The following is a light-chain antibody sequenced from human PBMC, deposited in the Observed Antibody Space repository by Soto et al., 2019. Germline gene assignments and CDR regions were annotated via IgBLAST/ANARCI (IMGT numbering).Light chain of an antibody. CDR1: SSDVGGYNY. Sequence: QSALTQPASVSGSPGQSITISCTGASSDVGGYNYVSWYQHHPGKAPKLMIYDVSNRPSGVSNRFSDSKSGNTASLIISGLQAEDEADYYCSSYRRSSTLFGGGTKLTVL. J-gene: IGLJ2*01. CDR3: SSYRRSSTL. CDR2: DVS. V-gene: IGLV2-14*03.